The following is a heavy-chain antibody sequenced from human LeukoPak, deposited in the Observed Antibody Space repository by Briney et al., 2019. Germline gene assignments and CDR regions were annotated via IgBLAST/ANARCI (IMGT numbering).Heavy chain of an antibody. Sequence: GGSLRLSCAASGFTFSDNYMTWVRQAPGKGLEWLSYISGNGGVIQYADSVKGRFTISRDNAKNSLYLQMNSLRAEDTAVYYCARVRHYDSSGPLDYWGQGTLVTVSS. D-gene: IGHD3-22*01. J-gene: IGHJ4*02. CDR3: ARVRHYDSSGPLDY. V-gene: IGHV3-11*04. CDR1: GFTFSDNY. CDR2: ISGNGGVI.